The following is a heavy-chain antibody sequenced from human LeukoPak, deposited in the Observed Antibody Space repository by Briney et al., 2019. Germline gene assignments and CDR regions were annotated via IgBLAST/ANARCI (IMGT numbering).Heavy chain of an antibody. Sequence: SETLSLTCTVSGGSISSSTYYWGWIRQPPGKGLEWIGNIYYRGSTYYNPSLKSRVTISVDTSKNQFSLKLSSVTAADTAVYYCARAQPYSSGWLPSSLFDYWGQGTLVTVSS. CDR2: IYYRGST. D-gene: IGHD6-19*01. J-gene: IGHJ4*02. CDR1: GGSISSSTYY. V-gene: IGHV4-39*07. CDR3: ARAQPYSSGWLPSSLFDY.